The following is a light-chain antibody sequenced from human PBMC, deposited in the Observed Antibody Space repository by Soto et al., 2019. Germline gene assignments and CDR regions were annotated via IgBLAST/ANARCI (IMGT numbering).Light chain of an antibody. J-gene: IGKJ3*01. V-gene: IGKV1-9*01. CDR2: AAS. CDR3: QQLNSYPLT. CDR1: QVISSY. Sequence: IQLTQSPSSLSASVGVRVPITCRASQVISSYLAWYQQRPAKAPKLLIYAASTLQSGVPSRFSGRRSGIDSTLTISSLQPEDLATYYCQQLNSYPLTFGPGTKVEIK.